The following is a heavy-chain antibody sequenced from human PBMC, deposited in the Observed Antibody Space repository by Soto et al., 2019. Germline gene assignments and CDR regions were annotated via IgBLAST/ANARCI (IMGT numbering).Heavy chain of an antibody. J-gene: IGHJ6*02. V-gene: IGHV4-31*03. Sequence: QVQLQESGPGLVKPSQTLSLTCTVSGGSISSGGYYWTWIRQHPGKGLEWIGYNYYSGITYYNPSLKSRFTMSLDTSKKQFSLKLSSVTAADTAVYYCARGSSIAGLYYGMDVWGQVTTVTVSS. CDR1: GGSISSGGYY. D-gene: IGHD6-6*01. CDR2: NYYSGIT. CDR3: ARGSSIAGLYYGMDV.